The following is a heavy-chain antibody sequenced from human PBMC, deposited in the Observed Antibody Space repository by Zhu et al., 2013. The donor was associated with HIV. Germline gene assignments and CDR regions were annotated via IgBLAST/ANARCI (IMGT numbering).Heavy chain of an antibody. CDR2: IVPIFDAA. J-gene: IGHJ1*01. CDR3: ARGERWAEYFQH. V-gene: IGHV1-69*01. D-gene: IGHD1-26*01. CDR1: GGTFSNSA. Sequence: QVQLVQSGAEVKKPGSSVKVSCKASGGTFSNSAISWVRQAPGQGLEWMGGIVPIFDAANYAQKFQGRVTISADEATSTAYMELSSLRSEDTAVYYCARGERWAEYFQHWGQGTLVTVYS.